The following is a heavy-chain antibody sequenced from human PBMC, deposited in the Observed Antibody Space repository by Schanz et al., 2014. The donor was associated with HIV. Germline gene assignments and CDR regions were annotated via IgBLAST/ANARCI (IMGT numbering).Heavy chain of an antibody. CDR1: GFTFSRYW. V-gene: IGHV3-33*08. CDR2: IWYDGNSK. CDR3: ARDSGPGSY. D-gene: IGHD3-10*01. Sequence: VQLVESGGGLVQRGGSLRLSCVASGFTFSRYWMSWVRQAPGKGLEWVAVIWYDGNSKYYADSVKGRFTISRDNSKNTLYLQMSSLRAEDTAVYYCARDSGPGSYWGQGTLVTVSS. J-gene: IGHJ4*02.